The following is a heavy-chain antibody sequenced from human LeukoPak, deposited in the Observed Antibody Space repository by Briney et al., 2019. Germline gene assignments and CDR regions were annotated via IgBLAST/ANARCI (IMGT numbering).Heavy chain of an antibody. CDR3: ARDDAAAGYDY. D-gene: IGHD6-13*01. Sequence: ASVKVSCKASGYTFTGYYMHWVRQAPGQGLERMGWINPNSGGTNYAQKFQGRVTMSRDTSISTAYMELSSLRSDDTALYYCARDDAAAGYDYWGQGTLVTVSS. J-gene: IGHJ4*02. CDR2: INPNSGGT. CDR1: GYTFTGYY. V-gene: IGHV1-2*02.